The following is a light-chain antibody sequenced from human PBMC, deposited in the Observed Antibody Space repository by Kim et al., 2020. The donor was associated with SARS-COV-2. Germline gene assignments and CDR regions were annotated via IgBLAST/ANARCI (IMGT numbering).Light chain of an antibody. CDR2: DVT. CDR3: CSYAGRHAFNWV. V-gene: IGLV2-11*01. Sequence: QSALTQPRSVSGSPGQSVTISCTGTSGDVGGYNYVSWYQQHPGRAPKLMIYDVTKRPSGVPDRFSGSKSANTASLTISGLQAEDEADYFCCSYAGRHAFNWVFGGGTQLTVL. J-gene: IGLJ3*02. CDR1: SGDVGGYNY.